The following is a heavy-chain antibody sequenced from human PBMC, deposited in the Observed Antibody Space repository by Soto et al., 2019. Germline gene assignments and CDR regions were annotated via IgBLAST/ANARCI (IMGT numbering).Heavy chain of an antibody. Sequence: GASVKVSCKASGYTFTSYGISWVRQAPGQGLEWMGWINAYNGNTNYVQKLQGRVTMTTDTSTSTAYMELRGLRSDDTAVYYCAREPAAGDWFDPWGQGTLVTVSS. J-gene: IGHJ5*02. D-gene: IGHD6-13*01. V-gene: IGHV1-18*01. CDR1: GYTFTSYG. CDR3: AREPAAGDWFDP. CDR2: INAYNGNT.